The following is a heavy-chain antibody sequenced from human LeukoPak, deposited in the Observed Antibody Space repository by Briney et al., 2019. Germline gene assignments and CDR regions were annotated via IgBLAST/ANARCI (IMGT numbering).Heavy chain of an antibody. D-gene: IGHD4-4*01. CDR2: IYPSDSDI. V-gene: IGHV5-51*01. Sequence: GESLKISCKASGYSFTNYWVGWVRQMPGKGLEWMGIIYPSDSDIRYSPSFQGQVTISADKSINTAYLQWSSLKASGTAIYYCARAGTSNYRFFDSWGQGTLVTVSS. J-gene: IGHJ4*02. CDR1: GYSFTNYW. CDR3: ARAGTSNYRFFDS.